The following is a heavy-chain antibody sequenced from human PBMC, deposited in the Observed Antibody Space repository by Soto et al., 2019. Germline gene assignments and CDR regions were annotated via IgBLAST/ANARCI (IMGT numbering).Heavy chain of an antibody. J-gene: IGHJ4*02. Sequence: SETLALTCTVSGGSIRSYCLSWIRQPPGKGLEWIGYIYYSGSTDYNPSLKSRVTISVDTSKNQFSLKLRSVTAADTAVYYCARDSYNFDDWGQGILVTVSS. V-gene: IGHV4-59*01. CDR2: IYYSGST. D-gene: IGHD5-18*01. CDR1: GGSIRSYC. CDR3: ARDSYNFDD.